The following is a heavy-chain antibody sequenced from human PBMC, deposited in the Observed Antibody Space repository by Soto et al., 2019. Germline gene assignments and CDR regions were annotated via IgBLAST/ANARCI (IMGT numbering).Heavy chain of an antibody. CDR2: ISYDGSNK. D-gene: IGHD3-16*01. CDR3: AKDGGETTGAFDI. J-gene: IGHJ3*02. V-gene: IGHV3-30*18. CDR1: GFTFSTYG. Sequence: WGSLRLSCAASGFTFSTYGMHWVRQAPGKGLEWVAVISYDGSNKYYADSVKGRFTISRDNSKNTLYLQMNSLRAEDTAVYYCAKDGGETTGAFDIWGQGTLVTVSS.